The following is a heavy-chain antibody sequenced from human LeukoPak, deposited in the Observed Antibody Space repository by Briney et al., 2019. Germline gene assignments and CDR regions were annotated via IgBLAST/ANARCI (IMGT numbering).Heavy chain of an antibody. CDR3: ARGLRITMVRGVISAFDI. Sequence: ASETLSLTCAVYGGSFSGYYWSWIRQPPGKGLEWIGEINHSGSTNYNPSLKSRVTISVDTSKNQFSLQLSSVTAADTAVYYCARGLRITMVRGVISAFDIWGQGTMVTVSS. V-gene: IGHV4-34*01. D-gene: IGHD3-10*01. J-gene: IGHJ3*02. CDR2: INHSGST. CDR1: GGSFSGYY.